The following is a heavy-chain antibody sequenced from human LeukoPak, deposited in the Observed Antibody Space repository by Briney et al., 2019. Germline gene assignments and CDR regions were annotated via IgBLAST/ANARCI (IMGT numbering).Heavy chain of an antibody. J-gene: IGHJ3*02. CDR2: IYSGDST. V-gene: IGHV3-66*01. D-gene: IGHD1-14*01. CDR1: GLSVSTNS. Sequence: GGSLRLSCAASGLSVSTNSMSWDRQAPGKGLEWVSVIYSGDSTYYGDSVKGRFTISSDKSKNTVYLQMNSLRAEDTAVYYCATDHRNLDAFDIWGQGTMVTVSS. CDR3: ATDHRNLDAFDI.